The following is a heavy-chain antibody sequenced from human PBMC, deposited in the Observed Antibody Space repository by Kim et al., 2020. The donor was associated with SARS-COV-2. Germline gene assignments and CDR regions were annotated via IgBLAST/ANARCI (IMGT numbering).Heavy chain of an antibody. V-gene: IGHV4-34*01. J-gene: IGHJ5*02. D-gene: IGHD3-22*01. Sequence: PAPKARVTLSVDTSKNQFSLKLSSVTAADTAVYYCARGPYYYDSKQFDPWGQGTLVTVSS. CDR3: ARGPYYYDSKQFDP.